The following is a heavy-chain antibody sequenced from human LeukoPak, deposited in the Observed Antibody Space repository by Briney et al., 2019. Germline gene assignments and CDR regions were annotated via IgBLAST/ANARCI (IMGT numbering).Heavy chain of an antibody. CDR1: GGTFSSYA. CDR3: AREDGSGSFQPQFDY. CDR2: IIPIFGTA. D-gene: IGHD3-10*01. J-gene: IGHJ4*02. Sequence: SVKVSCKSSGGTFSSYAISWVRQAPGQGLEWIGGIIPIFGTAKHAQKFQGRVTFTADESTTTVYMELSGLRSEDTAVYYCAREDGSGSFQPQFDYWGQGTLVIVSS. V-gene: IGHV1-69*13.